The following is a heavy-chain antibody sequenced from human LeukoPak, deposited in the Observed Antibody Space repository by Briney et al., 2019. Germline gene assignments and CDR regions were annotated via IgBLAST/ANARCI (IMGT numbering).Heavy chain of an antibody. CDR3: ARTKNYYASNGP. J-gene: IGHJ5*02. D-gene: IGHD3-10*01. CDR1: GYSFTNYD. V-gene: IGHV1-8*01. Sequence: GASVKVSCRASGYSFTNYDIHWVRQATGQGLEWMGWMNPNSGSTGYAQKFQGRVTMTSITSISTAYMELSGLAYEDRAVYYCARTKNYYASNGPWGQGTLVTVSS. CDR2: MNPNSGST.